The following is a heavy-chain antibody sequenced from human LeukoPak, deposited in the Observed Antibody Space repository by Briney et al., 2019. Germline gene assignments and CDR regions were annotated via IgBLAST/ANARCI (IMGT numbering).Heavy chain of an antibody. CDR3: AKDLISPRRVGSSEKLDY. CDR1: GFTFSSYA. V-gene: IGHV3-23*01. Sequence: GGSLSLSCAASGFTFSSYAMSWVRQAPGKGLEWVSSILSGGDTASYADPVRGRFTISRHNSKNTLYLEMNSLRAEDTAIYYCAKDLISPRRVGSSEKLDYWGQGTLVTVSS. D-gene: IGHD3-10*01. CDR2: ILSGGDTA. J-gene: IGHJ4*02.